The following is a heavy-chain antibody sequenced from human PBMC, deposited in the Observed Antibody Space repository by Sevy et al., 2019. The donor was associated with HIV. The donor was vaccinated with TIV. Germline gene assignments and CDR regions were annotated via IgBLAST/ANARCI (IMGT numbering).Heavy chain of an antibody. CDR3: ARDVDYYDSSGYSPFDY. CDR1: GYTFTSYG. V-gene: IGHV1-18*01. D-gene: IGHD3-22*01. Sequence: ASVKVSCKASGYTFTSYGISWVRQAPGQGLEWMGWISAYNGNTNYAQKLQGRVTMTTDTSTSTAYMELRSLRSDDTAVYCCARDVDYYDSSGYSPFDYWGQGTLVTVSS. CDR2: ISAYNGNT. J-gene: IGHJ4*02.